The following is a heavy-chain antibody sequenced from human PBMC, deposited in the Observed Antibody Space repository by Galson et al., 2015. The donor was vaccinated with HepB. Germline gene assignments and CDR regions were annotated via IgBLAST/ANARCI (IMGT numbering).Heavy chain of an antibody. J-gene: IGHJ4*02. CDR2: IYHSGYT. D-gene: IGHD6-6*01. V-gene: IGHV4-59*01. CDR1: GGSISSYY. Sequence: TLSLTCTVSGGSISSYYWSWIRQPPGKGLEWIGYIYHSGYTKYNPSLKRQVTISMDTSNNQFSLRLTFVTAADTAVYYCARNQYSSSPHFHYWGQGTLLTVSS. CDR3: ARNQYSSSPHFHY.